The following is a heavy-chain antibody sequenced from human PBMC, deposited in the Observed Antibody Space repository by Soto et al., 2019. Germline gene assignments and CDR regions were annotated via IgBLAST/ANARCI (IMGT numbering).Heavy chain of an antibody. D-gene: IGHD4-17*01. CDR3: AKDHGDQREGLDYYYYMDV. J-gene: IGHJ6*03. CDR1: GFTFDDYA. V-gene: IGHV3-9*01. Sequence: GGSLRLSCAASGFTFDDYAMHWVRQAPGKGLEWVSGISWNSGSIGYADSVKGRFTISRDNAKNSLYLQMNSLRAEDTALYYCAKDHGDQREGLDYYYYMDVWGKGTTVTVSS. CDR2: ISWNSGSI.